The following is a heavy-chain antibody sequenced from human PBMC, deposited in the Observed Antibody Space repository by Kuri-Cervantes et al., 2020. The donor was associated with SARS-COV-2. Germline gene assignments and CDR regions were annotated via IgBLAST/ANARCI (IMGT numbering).Heavy chain of an antibody. J-gene: IGHJ4*02. D-gene: IGHD5-18*01. CDR3: ARAPDSYGYRYQLEFDY. CDR2: IYYSGST. CDR1: GGSISSSSYY. Sequence: SETLSLTCTVSGGSISSSSYYWGWIRQPPGKGLEWIGSIYYSGSTYYNPSLKSRVTISVDTSKNQFSLKLSSVTAADTAVYYCARAPDSYGYRYQLEFDYWGQGTLVTVSS. V-gene: IGHV4-39*01.